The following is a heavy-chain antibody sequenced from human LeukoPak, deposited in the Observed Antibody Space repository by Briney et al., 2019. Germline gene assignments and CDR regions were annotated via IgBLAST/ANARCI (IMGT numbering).Heavy chain of an antibody. Sequence: ASVKVSCKASGYTFTGYYMHWVRQAPGQGLEWMGWINPNSGGTNYAQKFQGRVTMTRDTSISTAYMELSRLRSDDTAVYYCARDSGSSWYVASYNWFDPWGQGTLVTVSS. CDR3: ARDSGSSWYVASYNWFDP. D-gene: IGHD6-13*01. J-gene: IGHJ5*02. CDR2: INPNSGGT. V-gene: IGHV1-2*02. CDR1: GYTFTGYY.